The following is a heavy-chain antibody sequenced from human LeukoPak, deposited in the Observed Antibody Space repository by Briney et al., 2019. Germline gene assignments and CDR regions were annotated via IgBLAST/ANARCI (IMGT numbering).Heavy chain of an antibody. CDR3: ARVRYSDSSVLTRKRSYYFDY. J-gene: IGHJ4*02. CDR2: IIPLFGAR. Sequence: SVKVSCKASGGTFSNYAISWVRQAPGQGLEWMGGIIPLFGARDYAQKFQGRVTITADESTSTAYMDLSSLRSEDTAVYYCARVRYSDSSVLTRKRSYYFDYWGQGTLVTVSS. CDR1: GGTFSNYA. V-gene: IGHV1-69*13. D-gene: IGHD3-22*01.